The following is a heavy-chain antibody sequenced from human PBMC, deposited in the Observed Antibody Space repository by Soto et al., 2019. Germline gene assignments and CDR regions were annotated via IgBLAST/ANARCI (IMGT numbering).Heavy chain of an antibody. J-gene: IGHJ4*02. Sequence: QVQLVQSGAEVKKPGASVKVYCKTSGHTLINYYMHWVRQAPGQGLDWLGKIDPSGNGTSYAERFQGSITLTSDTSTKTVYVELSSLRSEDTAIYYCAINYYDSSGYLYWGQGTLVTVSS. V-gene: IGHV1-46*01. CDR1: GHTLINYY. CDR2: IDPSGNGT. CDR3: AINYYDSSGYLY. D-gene: IGHD3-22*01.